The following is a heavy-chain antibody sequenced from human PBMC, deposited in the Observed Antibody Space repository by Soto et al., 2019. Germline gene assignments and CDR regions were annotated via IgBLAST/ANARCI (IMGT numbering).Heavy chain of an antibody. CDR1: GFTFSSYS. J-gene: IGHJ6*02. CDR3: AKSVAGTWVRYYYGMDV. D-gene: IGHD6-19*01. V-gene: IGHV3-30*18. Sequence: PGGSLRLSYAASGFTFSSYSMHWVRQAPGKGLEWVAVISYDGSNKYYADSVKGRFTISRDNSKNTLYLQMNSLRAEDTAVYYCAKSVAGTWVRYYYGMDVWGQGTTVTVSS. CDR2: ISYDGSNK.